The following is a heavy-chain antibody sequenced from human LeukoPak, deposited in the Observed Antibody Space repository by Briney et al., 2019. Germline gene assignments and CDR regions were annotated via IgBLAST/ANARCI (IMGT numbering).Heavy chain of an antibody. CDR2: IYHSGST. CDR3: ARASQGIDY. J-gene: IGHJ4*02. D-gene: IGHD2/OR15-2a*01. Sequence: PSQTLSLTCAVSGGSISSGGYSWSWIRQPPGKGLEWIGYIYHSGSTYYNPSLKSRVTISVDRSKNRFSLKLSSVTAADTAVYYCARASQGIDYWGQGTLVTVSS. V-gene: IGHV4-30-2*01. CDR1: GGSISSGGYS.